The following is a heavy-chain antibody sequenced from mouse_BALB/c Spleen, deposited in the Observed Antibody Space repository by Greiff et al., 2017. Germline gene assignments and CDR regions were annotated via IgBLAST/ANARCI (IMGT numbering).Heavy chain of an antibody. V-gene: IGHV1-4*02. CDR2: INPSSGYT. D-gene: IGHD4-1*01. J-gene: IGHJ3*01. CDR3: ARGDNCDVCAY. Sequence: VQLQQSAAELARPGASVKMSCKASGYTFTSYTMHWVKQRPGQGLEWIGYINPSSGYTEYNQKFKDKTTLTADKSSSTAYMQLSSLTSEDSAVYYCARGDNCDVCAYWGQGTLVTVSA. CDR1: GYTFTSYT.